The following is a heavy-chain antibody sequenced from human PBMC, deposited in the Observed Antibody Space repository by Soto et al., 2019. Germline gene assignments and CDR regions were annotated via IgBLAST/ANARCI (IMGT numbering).Heavy chain of an antibody. CDR1: GFIFSDYA. J-gene: IGHJ4*02. CDR3: AKNHLYGTSWYGVSDY. V-gene: IGHV3-23*01. CDR2: MGGANGDT. D-gene: IGHD6-13*01. Sequence: VQMLESGGGLVQPGGSLRLSCAASGFIFSDYAMSWVRQAPGKGLEWVAGMGGANGDTYYAESVRGRFAIFRDNSKSTLFLQLNSLRAEDTAVYFCAKNHLYGTSWYGVSDYWGQGSLVTVSS.